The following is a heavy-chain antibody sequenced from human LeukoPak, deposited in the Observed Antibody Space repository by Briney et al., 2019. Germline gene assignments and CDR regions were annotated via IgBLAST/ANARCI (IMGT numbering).Heavy chain of an antibody. Sequence: SGTLSLTCTVSGGSTSSYYWSWIRQPPGKGLEWIGYIYYSGSTNYNPSLKSRVTISVYTSTNQSTSKLSSVTVADTAAHHCARQVKQQLVLYYHYYRDVGGKRTTVSVP. D-gene: IGHD6-13*01. CDR1: GGSTSSYY. J-gene: IGHJ6*03. V-gene: IGHV4-59*08. CDR2: IYYSGST. CDR3: ARQVKQQLVLYYHYYRDV.